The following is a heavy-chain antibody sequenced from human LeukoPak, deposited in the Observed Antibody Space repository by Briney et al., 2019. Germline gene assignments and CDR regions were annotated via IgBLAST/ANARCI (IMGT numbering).Heavy chain of an antibody. D-gene: IGHD3/OR15-3a*01. CDR2: ISGSGGST. CDR1: GFTFSSYA. V-gene: IGHV3-23*01. J-gene: IGHJ4*02. CDR3: AKDRLDWTQSEAFDY. Sequence: GGSLRLSCAASGFTFSSYAMSWVRQAPGKGLEWVSAISGSGGSTYYADSVKGRFTISRDNSKNTLYLQMNSLRAEDTAVYYCAKDRLDWTQSEAFDYWGQGTLVTVSS.